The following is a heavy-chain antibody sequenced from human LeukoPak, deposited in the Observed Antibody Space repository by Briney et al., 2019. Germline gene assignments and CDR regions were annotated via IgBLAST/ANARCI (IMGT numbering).Heavy chain of an antibody. D-gene: IGHD3-3*01. CDR1: GGSISSYY. CDR2: IYTSGST. V-gene: IGHV4-4*07. Sequence: SETLSLTCTVSGGSISSYYWSWLRQPAGKGLEWIGRIYTSGSTNYNPSLKSRVTISVDTSKNQFSLKLSSVTAADTAVYYCARGLWSGRRREANWFDPWGQGTLVTVSS. CDR3: ARGLWSGRRREANWFDP. J-gene: IGHJ5*02.